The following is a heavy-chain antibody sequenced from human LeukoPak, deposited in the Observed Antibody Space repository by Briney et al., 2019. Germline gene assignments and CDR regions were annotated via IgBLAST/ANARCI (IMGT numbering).Heavy chain of an antibody. CDR1: GFTFSSYE. J-gene: IGHJ4*02. CDR2: ISGSGVTM. CDR3: AREDIRLDYFDY. V-gene: IGHV3-48*03. D-gene: IGHD6-19*01. Sequence: GGSLRLSCAASGFTFSSYEMNWVRQAPGRGLEWVSYISGSGVTMYYADSVKGRFTISRDDANNSLYLQMNSLRAEDTAVYYCAREDIRLDYFDYWGQGTLVTVPS.